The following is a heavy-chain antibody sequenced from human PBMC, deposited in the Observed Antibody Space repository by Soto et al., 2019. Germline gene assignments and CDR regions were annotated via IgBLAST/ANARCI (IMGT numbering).Heavy chain of an antibody. CDR2: IYYSGST. Sequence: LSLTCTVSGGSISSGGYYWSWIRQHPGKGLEWIGYIYYSGSTYYNPSLKSRVTISVDTSKNQFSLKLSSVTAADTAVYYCARGLLTYYYDSSGYPTLTGFDYWGQGTLVTVSS. CDR1: GGSISSGGYY. CDR3: ARGLLTYYYDSSGYPTLTGFDY. V-gene: IGHV4-31*03. D-gene: IGHD3-22*01. J-gene: IGHJ4*02.